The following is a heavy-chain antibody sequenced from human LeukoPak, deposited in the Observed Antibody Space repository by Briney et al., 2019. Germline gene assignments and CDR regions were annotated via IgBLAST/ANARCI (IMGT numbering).Heavy chain of an antibody. CDR1: GGSFSGYY. D-gene: IGHD2-15*01. J-gene: IGHJ4*02. Sequence: SETLSLTCAVYGGSFSGYYWSWIRQPPGKGLEWIGEINHSGSTNYNPSLKSRVTISVDTSKNQFSLKLSSVTAADTAVYYCARRRWYCSGGSCYRLDYWGQGTLVTVSS. CDR2: INHSGST. V-gene: IGHV4-34*01. CDR3: ARRRWYCSGGSCYRLDY.